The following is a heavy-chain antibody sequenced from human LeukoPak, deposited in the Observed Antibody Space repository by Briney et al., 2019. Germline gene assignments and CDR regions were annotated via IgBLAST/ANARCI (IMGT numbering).Heavy chain of an antibody. D-gene: IGHD2-15*01. CDR3: ARFLYCSGGSCHERWFDP. CDR2: IYSGGST. J-gene: IGHJ5*02. Sequence: GGSLRLSCAASGFTVSSNYMSGVRKAPGKGLEWVSVIYSGGSTYYADSVKGRFTISRDNSNNTLYLQMNSLRAEDTAVYYCARFLYCSGGSCHERWFDPWGQGTLVTVSS. CDR1: GFTVSSNY. V-gene: IGHV3-66*01.